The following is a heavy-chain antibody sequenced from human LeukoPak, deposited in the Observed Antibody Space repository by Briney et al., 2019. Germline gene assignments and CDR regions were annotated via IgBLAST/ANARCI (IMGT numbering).Heavy chain of an antibody. D-gene: IGHD4-17*01. CDR2: CGASHGNT. CDR3: ARRATTYGGSFDI. J-gene: IGHJ3*02. V-gene: IGHV3-23*01. Sequence: GGSLRLSCAASGFTFSNYAMGWVRQAPGKGLEWVSVCGASHGNTYYADSVKGRFTVSRDNSKSTVYLQLSSLRADDTAVYFCARRATTYGGSFDIWGRGAMVTVS. CDR1: GFTFSNYA.